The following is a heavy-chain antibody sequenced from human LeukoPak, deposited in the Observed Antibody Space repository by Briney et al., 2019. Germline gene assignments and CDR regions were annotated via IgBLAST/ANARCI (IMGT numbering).Heavy chain of an antibody. D-gene: IGHD3-10*01. V-gene: IGHV3-30*04. CDR2: ISFNGNDK. CDR1: GFSLGSYN. Sequence: PGGSLRLSCAGSGFSLGSYNMYWVRQAPGKGLEWVTLISFNGNDKKYADSVKGRFTVSRDNSRNTVFLQMNSLRPEDTGLYYCARVYGSEIDYWGQGTQVIVSS. CDR3: ARVYGSEIDY. J-gene: IGHJ4*02.